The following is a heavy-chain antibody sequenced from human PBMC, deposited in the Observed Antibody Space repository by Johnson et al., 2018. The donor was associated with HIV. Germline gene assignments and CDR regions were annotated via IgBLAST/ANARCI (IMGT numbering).Heavy chain of an antibody. CDR2: LFSGGSI. Sequence: VQLVESGGGLVQPGGSLRLSCAASGFTVSSNYMSWVRQAPGKGLEWVSVLFSGGSIYFADSVKGRFTISRDNYKNTLYLQMNSLRAEDTAVYYCARACRDGYTCDAFDIWGQGTMVTVSS. CDR3: ARACRDGYTCDAFDI. J-gene: IGHJ3*02. D-gene: IGHD5-24*01. V-gene: IGHV3-66*01. CDR1: GFTVSSNY.